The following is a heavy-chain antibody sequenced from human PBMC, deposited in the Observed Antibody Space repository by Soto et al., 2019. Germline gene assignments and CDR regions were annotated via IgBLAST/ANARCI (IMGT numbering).Heavy chain of an antibody. Sequence: QITLKESGPTLVKPTQTLTLTCTFSGFSLSTSGVGVGWIRQPPGKALEWLALIYWDDDKRYSPSLKSRLTITKDTSKYQVVFTVTNMDPVVRATYYCAHSAYSMVRGVGAFAIWGQGTMVTVS. D-gene: IGHD3-10*01. CDR3: AHSAYSMVRGVGAFAI. CDR1: GFSLSTSGVG. J-gene: IGHJ3*02. CDR2: IYWDDDK. V-gene: IGHV2-5*02.